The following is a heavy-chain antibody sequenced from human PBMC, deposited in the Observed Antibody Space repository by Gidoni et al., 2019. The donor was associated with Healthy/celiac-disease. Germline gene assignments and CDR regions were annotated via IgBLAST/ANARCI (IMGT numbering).Heavy chain of an antibody. Sequence: VELLVPGGGLLQPGGSLRLSCAASGFTFGSYAMSWVRQAPGKGLEWVSAISGSGGSTYYADSVKGRFTISRDNSKNTLYLQMNSLRAEDTAVYYCAKVAGYSSGWYVDYWGQGTLVTVSS. D-gene: IGHD6-19*01. J-gene: IGHJ4*02. CDR2: ISGSGGST. CDR1: GFTFGSYA. V-gene: IGHV3-23*01. CDR3: AKVAGYSSGWYVDY.